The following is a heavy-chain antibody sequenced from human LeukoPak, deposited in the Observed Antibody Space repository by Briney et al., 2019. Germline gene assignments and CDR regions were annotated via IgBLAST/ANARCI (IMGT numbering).Heavy chain of an antibody. D-gene: IGHD1-26*01. CDR2: ISSSSSYI. CDR3: ARDSGELLYDYYYYGMDV. V-gene: IGHV3-21*01. J-gene: IGHJ6*02. Sequence: GGSLRLSCAASGFTFSSYSMNWVRRAPGKGLEWVSSISSSSSYIYYADSVKGRFTISRDNAKNSLYLQMNSLRAEDTAVYYCARDSGELLYDYYYYGMDVWGQGTTVTVSS. CDR1: GFTFSSYS.